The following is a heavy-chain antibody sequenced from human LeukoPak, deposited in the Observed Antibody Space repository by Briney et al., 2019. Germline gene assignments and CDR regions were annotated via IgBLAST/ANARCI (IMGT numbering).Heavy chain of an antibody. V-gene: IGHV4-39*07. CDR2: IYHSGST. D-gene: IGHD3-9*01. CDR3: VRDPAGLTE. CDR1: GGSISNRSYY. J-gene: IGHJ4*02. Sequence: PSETLSLTCTISGGSISNRSYYWGWIRQPPGKGLEWIGEIYHSGSTNYNPSLKSRVTISLDKSKNQFSLKLISVTAADTALYYCVRDPAGLTEWGQGTLVTVSS.